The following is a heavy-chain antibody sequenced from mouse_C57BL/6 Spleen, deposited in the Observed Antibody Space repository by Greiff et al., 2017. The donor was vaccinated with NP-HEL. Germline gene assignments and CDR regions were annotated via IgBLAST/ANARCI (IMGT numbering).Heavy chain of an antibody. CDR2: IHPNSGST. V-gene: IGHV1-64*01. J-gene: IGHJ1*03. Sequence: QVQLQQPGAELVKPGASVQLSCKASGYTFTSYWMHWVKQRPGHGLEWIGMIHPNSGSTNYNEKFKSKATLTVDKSSSTAYMQLSSLTSEDSAVYYCARGGTTVVAPYFDVWGTGTTVTVAS. CDR3: ARGGTTVVAPYFDV. CDR1: GYTFTSYW. D-gene: IGHD1-1*01.